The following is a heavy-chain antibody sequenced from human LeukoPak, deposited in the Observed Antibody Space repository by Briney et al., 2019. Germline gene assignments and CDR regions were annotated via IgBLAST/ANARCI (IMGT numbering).Heavy chain of an antibody. Sequence: GGSLRLSCAASGITLSTYWMSWVRQAPGKGLEWVANIKQDGSEKNYVDSVKGRFTISRDNARNSLYLQMDSLRAEDTALYYCARGGLYWHIWGKGQWSPSLQ. CDR2: IKQDGSEK. CDR3: ARGGLYWHI. J-gene: IGHJ3*02. V-gene: IGHV3-7*04. CDR1: GITLSTYW. D-gene: IGHD2-15*01.